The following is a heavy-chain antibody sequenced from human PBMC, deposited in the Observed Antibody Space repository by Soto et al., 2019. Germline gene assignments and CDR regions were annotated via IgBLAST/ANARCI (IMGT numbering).Heavy chain of an antibody. CDR1: GFTFSSYA. D-gene: IGHD3-22*01. CDR3: VREKVTMIVGFYYFDY. CDR2: IYAGGNI. J-gene: IGHJ4*02. Sequence: PGGSLRLSCAASGFTFSSYAMSWVRQAPGKGLEWVSVIYAGGNIHYADSVEGRFSISRDNSNNMLYLQMNSLRAEDTAVYYCVREKVTMIVGFYYFDYWGQGTRVTVSS. V-gene: IGHV3-66*01.